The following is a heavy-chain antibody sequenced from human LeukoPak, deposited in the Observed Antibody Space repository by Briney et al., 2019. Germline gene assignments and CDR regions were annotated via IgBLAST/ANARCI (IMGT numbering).Heavy chain of an antibody. J-gene: IGHJ5*02. V-gene: IGHV3-48*03. CDR3: ARGADGVSSNSRGWFDP. Sequence: GGSLRLSCAASGFTFSSYEMNWVRQAPGKGLEWVSYISSSGSTIYYADSVKGRFTISRDNAKNSLYLQMNTLRAEDTAVYSCARGADGVSSNSRGWFDPWGQGTLVTVFS. CDR1: GFTFSSYE. CDR2: ISSSGSTI. D-gene: IGHD2-15*01.